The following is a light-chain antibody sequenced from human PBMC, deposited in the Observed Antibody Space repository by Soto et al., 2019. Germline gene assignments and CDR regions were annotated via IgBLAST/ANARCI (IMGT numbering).Light chain of an antibody. Sequence: DIQMTQSPSTLSASVGDRVTITCRASQTISSRLAWYQQKPGKAPKLLIYKTSSLESGVPSRFSGSGSGTEFTLTISSLQPDDLGIYYCQHYDTYSPFGGGTKVEIK. CDR1: QTISSR. J-gene: IGKJ4*02. CDR2: KTS. V-gene: IGKV1-5*03. CDR3: QHYDTYSP.